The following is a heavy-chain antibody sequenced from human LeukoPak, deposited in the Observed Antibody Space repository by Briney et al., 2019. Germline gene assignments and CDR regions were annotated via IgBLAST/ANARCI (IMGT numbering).Heavy chain of an antibody. V-gene: IGHV4-30-4*01. J-gene: IGHJ3*02. Sequence: SQTLSLTCTVSGGSISSGDYYWSWIRQPPGKGLEWIGYTYYSGSTYYNPSLKSRVTISVDTSKNQFSLKLSSVTAADTAVYYCARPMGSSDAFDIWGQGTMVTVSS. CDR2: TYYSGST. CDR3: ARPMGSSDAFDI. D-gene: IGHD2-2*01. CDR1: GGSISSGDYY.